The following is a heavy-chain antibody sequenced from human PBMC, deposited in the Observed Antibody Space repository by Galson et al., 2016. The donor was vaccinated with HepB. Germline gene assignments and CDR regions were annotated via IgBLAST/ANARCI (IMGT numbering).Heavy chain of an antibody. V-gene: IGHV3-33*01. CDR1: GLTFSRDG. CDR3: AREAPIAAPGANDC. D-gene: IGHD6-13*01. CDR2: IWYDGSNK. J-gene: IGHJ4*02. Sequence: SLRLSCAASGLTFSRDGMHWVRQAPGKGLEWVAVIWYDGSNKYYGDSVKGRFTISRDNSKNTLYLQMNSLRAEDTAIYYCAREAPIAAPGANDCWGQGTQVTVSS.